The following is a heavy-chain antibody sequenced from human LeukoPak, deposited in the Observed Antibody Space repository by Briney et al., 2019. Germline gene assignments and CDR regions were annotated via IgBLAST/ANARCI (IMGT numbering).Heavy chain of an antibody. D-gene: IGHD1-26*01. CDR3: ARGSGTYYFFAF. V-gene: IGHV1-8*01. CDR1: GYTFTSYD. Sequence: EASVKVSCKASGYTFTSYDINWVRQAPGQGLEWMGYMNPDHGDTGYAQKFQGRVTMTRNTSISTAYMELNSLTSEDTAAYYCARGSGTYYFFAFWGQATLVTVSS. CDR2: MNPDHGDT. J-gene: IGHJ4*02.